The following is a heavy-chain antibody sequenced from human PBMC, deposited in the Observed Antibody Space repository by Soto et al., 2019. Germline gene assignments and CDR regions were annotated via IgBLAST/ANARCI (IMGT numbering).Heavy chain of an antibody. D-gene: IGHD3-10*01. CDR3: ARAYDYGHTPIEY. V-gene: IGHV4-34*01. J-gene: IGHJ4*02. Sequence: SETLSLTCAVYGGSFSCYSWTWIRQAPGKGLEWIGEINHSGSANYNPSLKSRVTISVDTSKNQFSVRLISVTAADTALYYCARAYDYGHTPIEYWGQGTLVTVS. CDR2: INHSGSA. CDR1: GGSFSCYS.